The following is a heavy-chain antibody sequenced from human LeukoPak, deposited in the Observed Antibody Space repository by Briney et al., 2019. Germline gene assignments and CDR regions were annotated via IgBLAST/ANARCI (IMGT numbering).Heavy chain of an antibody. CDR2: TNHSGST. D-gene: IGHD6-6*01. CDR3: VRALGSSSADH. CDR1: GGSFSGYY. J-gene: IGHJ4*02. V-gene: IGHV4-34*01. Sequence: SETLSLTCAVYGGSFSGYYWSWIRQPPGKGLEWIGETNHSGSTNYNPSLKSRVTISVDTSKNQFSLKLSSVTAADTAVYYCVRALGSSSADHWGQGTLVTVSS.